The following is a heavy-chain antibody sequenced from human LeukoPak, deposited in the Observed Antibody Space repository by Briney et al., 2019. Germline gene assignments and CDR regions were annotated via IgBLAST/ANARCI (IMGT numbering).Heavy chain of an antibody. CDR1: GFTFSSYA. V-gene: IGHV3-30*04. D-gene: IGHD3-16*01. Sequence: GRSLRLSCAASGFTFSSYAMHWVRQAPGKGLEWVAVISYDGSNKYYADSMKGRFTISRDNSKNTLYLQMNSLRGEDTAVYYCAKDHTFLVRWFDPWGQGTLVTVSS. CDR2: ISYDGSNK. J-gene: IGHJ5*02. CDR3: AKDHTFLVRWFDP.